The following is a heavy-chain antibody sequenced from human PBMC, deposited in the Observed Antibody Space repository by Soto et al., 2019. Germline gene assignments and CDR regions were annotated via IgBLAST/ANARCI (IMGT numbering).Heavy chain of an antibody. V-gene: IGHV1-2*02. Sequence: QVQLVQSGAEVKKPGASVKVSCEASGYTFIDYYMHWVRQAPGQGFEWMGRISPKSGGTNYAQKFHGRVTMTWDTSLNAAYMELSSLMSEDTAVYYCARPPGYISDWYYFDLWGQGTLVTVSS. J-gene: IGHJ4*02. CDR2: ISPKSGGT. CDR3: ARPPGYISDWYYFDL. CDR1: GYTFIDYY. D-gene: IGHD6-19*01.